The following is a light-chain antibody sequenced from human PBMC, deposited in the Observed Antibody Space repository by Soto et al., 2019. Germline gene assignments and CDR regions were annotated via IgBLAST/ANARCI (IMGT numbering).Light chain of an antibody. J-gene: IGLJ3*02. V-gene: IGLV2-11*01. CDR1: SSDVGGYNY. Sequence: QSVLTQPRSVSGSPGQSVTISCTGTSSDVGGYNYVSWSQQHPGKAPKLMIYDVSKRPSGVPDRFSGSKSGNTASLTISGLQAEDEADYYCCSYAGSYTLVFGGGTKLTVL. CDR2: DVS. CDR3: CSYAGSYTLV.